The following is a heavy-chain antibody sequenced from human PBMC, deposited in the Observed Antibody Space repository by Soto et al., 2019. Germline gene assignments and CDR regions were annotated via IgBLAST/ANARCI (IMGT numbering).Heavy chain of an antibody. CDR2: IKQDGTEK. CDR3: ARGPYCGNSPCIDWIDF. CDR1: GFMFTNYW. J-gene: IGHJ5*01. D-gene: IGHD2-21*01. V-gene: IGHV3-7*01. Sequence: EVQLVESGGDLVQPGGSLRLSCKASGFMFTNYWLTWVRQAPGKGLEWVANIKQDGTEKYYVDSVKGRFTVSRDNAKNAVVLQMTSLRVEDTALYYCARGPYCGNSPCIDWIDFGGQGTWVTVSS.